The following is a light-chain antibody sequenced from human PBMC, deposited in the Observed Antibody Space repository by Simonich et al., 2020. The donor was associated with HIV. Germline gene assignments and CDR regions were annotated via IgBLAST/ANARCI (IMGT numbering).Light chain of an antibody. J-gene: IGKJ4*01. Sequence: EIVLTQSPGTLSLSPGERATLSCRASQSVSSNLAWYQQKPGQAPRLLIYGASTRATGIPARFSCSGSGTEFTLTISSLQSEDFAVYYCQQYNNWPPLTFGGGTKVEIK. CDR1: QSVSSN. V-gene: IGKV3-15*01. CDR2: GAS. CDR3: QQYNNWPPLT.